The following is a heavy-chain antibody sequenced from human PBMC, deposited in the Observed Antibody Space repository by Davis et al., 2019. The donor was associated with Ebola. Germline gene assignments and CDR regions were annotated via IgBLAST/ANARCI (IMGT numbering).Heavy chain of an antibody. D-gene: IGHD6-19*01. CDR2: IYHNGNT. CDR1: GGSISTYY. V-gene: IGHV4-59*08. CDR3: ARLSSDVNWFDP. J-gene: IGHJ5*02. Sequence: GSLRLSCSVSGGSISTYYWNWIRQPPGKGLEWIAFIYHNGNTNYNPSLKSRATISLDTSQNRFSLRLKSVTAADTAMYYCARLSSDVNWFDPWGQGTLVTVSS.